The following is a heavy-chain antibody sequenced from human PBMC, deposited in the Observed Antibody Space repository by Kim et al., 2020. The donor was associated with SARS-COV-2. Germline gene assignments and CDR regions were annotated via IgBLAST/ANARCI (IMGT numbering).Heavy chain of an antibody. J-gene: IGHJ4*01. CDR3: AKDEGIRGCSGGSCPVFDY. D-gene: IGHD2-15*01. CDR1: GFTFSSYA. V-gene: IGHV3-23*01. CDR2: ISGSGGST. Sequence: GGSLRLSCAASGFTFSSYAMSWVRQAPGKGLEWVSAISGSGGSTYYADSVKGRFTISRDNSKNTLYLQMNSLRAEDTAVYYCAKDEGIRGCSGGSCPVFDYWGQGTLVTVSS.